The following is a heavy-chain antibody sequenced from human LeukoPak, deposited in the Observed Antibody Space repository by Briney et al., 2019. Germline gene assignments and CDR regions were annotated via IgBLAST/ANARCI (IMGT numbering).Heavy chain of an antibody. Sequence: GASVKVSCKASGYSFTSYGISWVRQAPGQGLEWMGWIGAYNGNTNYAQKLQGRVTMTTDTSTSTAYMELRSLRSDDTAVYYCARDTVGATTHWFDPWGQGTLVTVSS. CDR3: ARDTVGATTHWFDP. J-gene: IGHJ5*02. CDR2: IGAYNGNT. CDR1: GYSFTSYG. D-gene: IGHD1-26*01. V-gene: IGHV1-18*01.